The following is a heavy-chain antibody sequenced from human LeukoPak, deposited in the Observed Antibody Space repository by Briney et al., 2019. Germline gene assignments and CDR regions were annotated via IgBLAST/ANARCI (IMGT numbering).Heavy chain of an antibody. J-gene: IGHJ3*02. D-gene: IGHD1-1*01. CDR3: ARARTTGTTDDAFDI. V-gene: IGHV1-2*02. Sequence: GASVKVSCKASGYTFTGYCMNWVRQAPGQGLEWMGWINPNSGGTNYAQKFQGRVTMTRDTSISTAYMELSRLRPDDTAVYYCARARTTGTTDDAFDIWGQGTMVTVSS. CDR1: GYTFTGYC. CDR2: INPNSGGT.